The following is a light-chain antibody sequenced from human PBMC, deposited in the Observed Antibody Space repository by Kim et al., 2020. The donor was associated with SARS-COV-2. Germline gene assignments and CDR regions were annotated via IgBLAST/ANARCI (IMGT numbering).Light chain of an antibody. CDR3: VLYMGNGIWV. CDR2: SAD. CDR1: SGSVSANHY. J-gene: IGLJ3*02. V-gene: IGLV8-61*01. Sequence: GGTVPLTSGLSSGSVSANHYPSWYQKNPGQTPRTLIYSADIRSSGVPDRFSGSILGNKAALTITGAQADDESDYYCVLYMGNGIWVFGGGTQLTVL.